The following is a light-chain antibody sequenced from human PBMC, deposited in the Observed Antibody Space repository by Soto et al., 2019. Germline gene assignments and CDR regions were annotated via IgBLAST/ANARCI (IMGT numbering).Light chain of an antibody. J-gene: IGKJ2*01. V-gene: IGKV1-39*01. Sequence: DIQMTQSPSSLSASVGDRVTITCRASQSISSYLNWYQQKPGKAPKLLIYAASTLQSGVPSRFSGSGSGTDFTLTISSLHPEDSATYYCQQSYSAPYTFGQGTKLEIK. CDR3: QQSYSAPYT. CDR1: QSISSY. CDR2: AAS.